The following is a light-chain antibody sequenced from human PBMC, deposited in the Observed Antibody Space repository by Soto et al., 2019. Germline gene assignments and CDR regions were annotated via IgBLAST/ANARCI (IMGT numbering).Light chain of an antibody. CDR3: SVWDDSLNGPV. Sequence: QSVLTQPPSASGTPGQRVTISCSGSSSNIGSNAVNWYQQLPGTVPKLFIYSDNQRPSGVPDRVSGSKSATSASLAISGLQSDDEADYFCSVWDDSLNGPVFGGGTKLTVL. CDR1: SSNIGSNA. CDR2: SDN. V-gene: IGLV1-44*01. J-gene: IGLJ3*02.